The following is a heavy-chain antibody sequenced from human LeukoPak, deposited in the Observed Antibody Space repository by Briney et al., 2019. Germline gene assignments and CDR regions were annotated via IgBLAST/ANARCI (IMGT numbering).Heavy chain of an antibody. D-gene: IGHD6-19*01. V-gene: IGHV5-51*01. CDR3: ARHGEIRAVAAEDYYYYYMDV. CDR1: GYSFTSYW. CDR2: IYPGDSDT. Sequence: GESLKISCKGSGYSFTSYWIGWVRQMPGKGLEWMGIIYPGDSDTRYSPSFQGQVTISADKSISTAYLQWSSLKASDTAMYYCARHGEIRAVAAEDYYYYYMDVWGKGTTVTVSS. J-gene: IGHJ6*03.